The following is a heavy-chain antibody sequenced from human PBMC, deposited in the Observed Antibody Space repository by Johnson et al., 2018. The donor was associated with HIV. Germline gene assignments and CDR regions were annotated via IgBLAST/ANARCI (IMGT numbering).Heavy chain of an antibody. V-gene: IGHV3-7*03. D-gene: IGHD6-13*01. CDR1: GFTFSSYW. J-gene: IGHJ3*02. CDR3: AKDSSTTCGYSSSWYVSGAFDI. CDR2: IKQDGSEK. Sequence: VQLVESGGGLVQPGGSLRLSCAASGFTFSSYWMNWVRQAPGKGLECVANIKQDGSEKYYVDSVKGRFTISRDNSKNTLYLQMNSLRAEATAVYYCAKDSSTTCGYSSSWYVSGAFDIWGQGTMVTVSS.